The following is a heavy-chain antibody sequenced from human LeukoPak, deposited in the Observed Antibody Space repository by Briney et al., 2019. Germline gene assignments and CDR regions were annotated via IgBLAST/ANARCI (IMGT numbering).Heavy chain of an antibody. D-gene: IGHD3-10*01. V-gene: IGHV1-2*02. Sequence: GASVKVSCKASGYTFTGYYMHWVRQAPGQGLEWMGWINPNSGGTNYAQKFQGRVTMTRDTSISTAYMELSRLRSDDTAVYYCARNPYGSGSYPSNWFDPWGQGTLVTVSS. CDR2: INPNSGGT. CDR3: ARNPYGSGSYPSNWFDP. J-gene: IGHJ5*02. CDR1: GYTFTGYY.